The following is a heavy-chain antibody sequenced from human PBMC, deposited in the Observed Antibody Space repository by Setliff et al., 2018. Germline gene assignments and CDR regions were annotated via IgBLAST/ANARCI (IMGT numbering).Heavy chain of an antibody. CDR2: MNPNNGNT. D-gene: IGHD2-21*01. CDR1: GYTFINYE. J-gene: IGHJ4*02. Sequence: ASVKVSCKASGYTFINYEINWVRQATGQGLEWMGGMNPNNGNTGCAQKFQGRVTMTRNTSISTAYMELSSLRSEDTAVYYCATEKFPGDWGDYWGQGTLVTVSS. CDR3: ATEKFPGDWGDY. V-gene: IGHV1-8*02.